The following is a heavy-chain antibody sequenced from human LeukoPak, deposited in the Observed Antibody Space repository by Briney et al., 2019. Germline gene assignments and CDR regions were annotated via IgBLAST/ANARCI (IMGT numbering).Heavy chain of an antibody. CDR3: AREPMVGDFIWFDP. CDR2: INPNSGGT. D-gene: IGHD3-10*01. J-gene: IGHJ5*02. V-gene: IGHV1-2*06. CDR1: GYTFTGYY. Sequence: ASVKVSCKASGYTFTGYYLHWVRQAPGQGLEWMGRINPNSGGTNYAQKFQGRVTMTTDTSISTASMEWNRLTADDTAVYLCAREPMVGDFIWFDPCGQGNLVSVSS.